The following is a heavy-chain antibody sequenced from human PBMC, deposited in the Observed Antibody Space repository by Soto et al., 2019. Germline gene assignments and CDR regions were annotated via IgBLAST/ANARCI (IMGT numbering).Heavy chain of an antibody. CDR1: GFTFSSYW. D-gene: IGHD3-10*01. CDR2: INRDGSSA. J-gene: IGHJ4*02. CDR3: ARDEGFGESKRGFDY. Sequence: GGSLRLSCAASGFTFSSYWMHWVRQAPGKGLVWVSSINRDGSSAYYADSVKGRITISRDNGKNTLYLQMNSPRAEGTAVYYCARDEGFGESKRGFDYWGQGTLVTVSS. V-gene: IGHV3-74*01.